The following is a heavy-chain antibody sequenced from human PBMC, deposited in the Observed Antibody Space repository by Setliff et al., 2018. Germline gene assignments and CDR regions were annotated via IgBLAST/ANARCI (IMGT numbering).Heavy chain of an antibody. CDR2: IIPIFGTP. D-gene: IGHD3-22*01. J-gene: IGHJ6*03. Sequence: SVKVSCKASGGTFSRSAISWVRQAPGQGLEWMGGIIPIFGTPTYAQKFQGRVTIIADESTSTTYVELSSLRSEDTAVYYCARGPQKFYSDTSGYYYDALYYYYMDVWGKGTTVTVSS. CDR1: GGTFSRSA. CDR3: ARGPQKFYSDTSGYYYDALYYYYMDV. V-gene: IGHV1-69*13.